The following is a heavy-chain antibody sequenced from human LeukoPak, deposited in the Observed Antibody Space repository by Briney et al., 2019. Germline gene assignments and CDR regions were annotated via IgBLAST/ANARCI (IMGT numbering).Heavy chain of an antibody. CDR2: IKQDGSEK. Sequence: GGSLRLSCAASGFTFSSYWMSWVRQAPGKGLEWVANIKQDGSEKYYVDSVKGRFTISRDNAKNSLYLQMNSLRAEDTAVYYCARYAPAIGLLWFGESHSYGMDVWGQGTTVTVSS. CDR3: ARYAPAIGLLWFGESHSYGMDV. V-gene: IGHV3-7*01. CDR1: GFTFSSYW. J-gene: IGHJ6*02. D-gene: IGHD3-10*01.